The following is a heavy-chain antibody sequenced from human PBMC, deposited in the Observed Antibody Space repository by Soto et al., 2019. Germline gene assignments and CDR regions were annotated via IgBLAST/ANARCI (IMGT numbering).Heavy chain of an antibody. CDR2: ISYDGSNK. Sequence: PGGSLRLSCAASGFTFSNYGMHWVRQAPGKGLEWVAVISYDGSNKYYADSVKGRFTISRDNSKNTLYLQMNSLRAEDTAVYYCAKETYYYDSSGGEYYYGMDVWGQGTTVTVSS. CDR3: AKETYYYDSSGGEYYYGMDV. J-gene: IGHJ6*02. CDR1: GFTFSNYG. D-gene: IGHD3-22*01. V-gene: IGHV3-30*18.